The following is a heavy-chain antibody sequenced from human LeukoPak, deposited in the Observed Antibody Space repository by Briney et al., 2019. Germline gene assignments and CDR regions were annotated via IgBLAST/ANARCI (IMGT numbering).Heavy chain of an antibody. Sequence: SETLSLTCAVYGGSFSGYYWSWIRQPPGKGLEWIGKINHSGSTNYNPSLKSRLTISITTSKNQFSLKVTSATASDTAMYYCVRDHVSPGLSNWFDPWGQGTLVTVSS. CDR1: GGSFSGYY. CDR2: INHSGST. CDR3: VRDHVSPGLSNWFDP. D-gene: IGHD3-16*01. V-gene: IGHV4-34*01. J-gene: IGHJ5*02.